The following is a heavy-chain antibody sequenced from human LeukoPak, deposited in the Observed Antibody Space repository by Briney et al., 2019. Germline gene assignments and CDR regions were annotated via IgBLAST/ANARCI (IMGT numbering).Heavy chain of an antibody. Sequence: GGSLRLSCAASGFTFNNYIMNWVRQAPGKGLEWVSGISWNSVSIDYADSVKGRFTISRDNAKNSLYLQMNSLRPEDMALYYCAKETIYCSGGSCYHDAFDIWGQGTMVTVSS. D-gene: IGHD2-15*01. CDR2: ISWNSVSI. CDR1: GFTFNNYI. V-gene: IGHV3-9*03. J-gene: IGHJ3*02. CDR3: AKETIYCSGGSCYHDAFDI.